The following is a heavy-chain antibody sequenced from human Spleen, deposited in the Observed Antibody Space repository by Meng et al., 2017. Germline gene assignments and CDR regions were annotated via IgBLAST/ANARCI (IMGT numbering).Heavy chain of an antibody. CDR2: IRSKAYGGTT. CDR3: TRDSTVVIILNYYYYGMDV. Sequence: GGSLRLSCTASGFTFGDYAMSWVRQAPGKGLEWVGFIRSKAYGGTTEYAASVKGRFTISRDDSKSIAYLQMNSLKTEDTAVYYCTRDSTVVIILNYYYYGMDVWGQGTTVTVSS. J-gene: IGHJ6*02. CDR1: GFTFGDYA. D-gene: IGHD3-3*01. V-gene: IGHV3-49*04.